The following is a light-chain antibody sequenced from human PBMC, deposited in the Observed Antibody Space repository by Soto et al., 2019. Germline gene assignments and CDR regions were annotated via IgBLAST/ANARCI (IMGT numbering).Light chain of an antibody. CDR3: SSYTSRSTLGV. Sequence: QSALTQPASVSGSPGQSITISCTGTSSDVGAYNYVSWYQQHPGKAPKLMIYEVSARPSGVSNRFSGSKSGNTASLTISGLLAEDEADYYCSSYTSRSTLGVFGGGTKLTVL. CDR1: SSDVGAYNY. V-gene: IGLV2-14*01. CDR2: EVS. J-gene: IGLJ2*01.